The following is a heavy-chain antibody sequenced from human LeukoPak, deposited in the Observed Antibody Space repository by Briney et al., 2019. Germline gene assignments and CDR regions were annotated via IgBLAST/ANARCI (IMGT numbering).Heavy chain of an antibody. J-gene: IGHJ4*02. CDR2: ISASSTYI. V-gene: IGHV3-21*01. D-gene: IGHD1-1*01. Sequence: GGSLRLSCVASDFFLNSYTINWVRQAPGKGLEWVSSISASSTYIYSADSVKGRFTISRDNAKNSVYLQMDSLRADDTGVYYRASHLPWNSLDYWGQGTLVTVSS. CDR3: ASHLPWNSLDY. CDR1: DFFLNSYT.